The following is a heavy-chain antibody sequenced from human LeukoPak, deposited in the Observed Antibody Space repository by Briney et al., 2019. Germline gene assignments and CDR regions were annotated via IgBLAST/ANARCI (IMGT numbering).Heavy chain of an antibody. J-gene: IGHJ4*02. CDR3: ARHAYDILTGYYHYFDY. D-gene: IGHD3-9*01. Sequence: PSETLSLTCTVSGGSISSGNYYWNWIRQPAGKGLEWIGRIYTSGSTNYNPSLKSRVTISVDTSKNQFSLKLSSVTAADTAVYYCARHAYDILTGYYHYFDYWGQGTLVTVSS. CDR1: GGSISSGNYY. V-gene: IGHV4-61*02. CDR2: IYTSGST.